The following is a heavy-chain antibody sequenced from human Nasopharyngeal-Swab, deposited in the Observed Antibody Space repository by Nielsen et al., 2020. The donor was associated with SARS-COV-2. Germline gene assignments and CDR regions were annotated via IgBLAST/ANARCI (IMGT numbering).Heavy chain of an antibody. Sequence: GSLRLSCTVSGGSVSSYYWSWIRQPPGKGLEWIGYIYYSGSTNYNPSLKSRVTISVDTSKNQFSLKLSSVTAADTAVYYCARDDGPDYYGSGSPDYWGQGTLVTVSS. D-gene: IGHD3-10*01. CDR3: ARDDGPDYYGSGSPDY. CDR1: GGSVSSYY. V-gene: IGHV4-59*02. CDR2: IYYSGST. J-gene: IGHJ4*02.